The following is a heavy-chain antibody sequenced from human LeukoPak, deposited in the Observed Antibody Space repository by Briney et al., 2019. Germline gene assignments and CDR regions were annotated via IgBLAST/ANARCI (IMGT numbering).Heavy chain of an antibody. CDR2: ISGSGGST. CDR1: GFTFSSYA. CDR3: AKDRNTMIVVDPYDAFDI. D-gene: IGHD3-22*01. J-gene: IGHJ3*02. Sequence: PGGSLRLSCAASGFTFSSYAMSWARQAPGKGLEWVSAISGSGGSTYYADSVKGRFTISRGNSKNTLYLQMNSLRAEDTAVYYCAKDRNTMIVVDPYDAFDIWGQGTMVTVSS. V-gene: IGHV3-23*01.